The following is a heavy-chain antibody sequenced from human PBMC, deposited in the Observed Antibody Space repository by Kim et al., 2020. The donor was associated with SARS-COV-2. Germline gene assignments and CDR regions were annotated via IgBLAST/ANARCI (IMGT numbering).Heavy chain of an antibody. Sequence: GGSLRLSCAASGFTFSSYGMHWVRQAPGKGLEWVAVISYDGSNKYYADSAKGRFTISRDNSNNTLYLQMNSLRAEDTDVYYCAKDAKYYDFGSGYFPNPAGYYCVYYRMDLRSQWTTVTDSS. V-gene: IGHV3-30*18. CDR2: ISYDGSNK. CDR1: GFTFSSYG. CDR3: AKDAKYYDFGSGYFPNPAGYYCVYYRMDL. D-gene: IGHD3-3*01. J-gene: IGHJ6*02.